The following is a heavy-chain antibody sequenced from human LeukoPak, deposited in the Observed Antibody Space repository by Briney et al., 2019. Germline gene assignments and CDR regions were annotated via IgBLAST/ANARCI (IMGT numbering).Heavy chain of an antibody. CDR3: AKRFTTATTNWFDP. Sequence: GGSLRLSCAASGFTFNSYGMSWVRQAPGKGLEWVSALSGSGGSTYYADSVKGRFTISRDNSKNTLYLQMNSLRAEDTAVYYCAKRFTTATTNWFDPWGQGTLVTVSS. J-gene: IGHJ5*02. CDR1: GFTFNSYG. CDR2: LSGSGGST. D-gene: IGHD1-1*01. V-gene: IGHV3-23*01.